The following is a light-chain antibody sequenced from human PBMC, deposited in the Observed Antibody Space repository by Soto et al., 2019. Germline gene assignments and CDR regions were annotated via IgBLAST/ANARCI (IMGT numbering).Light chain of an antibody. CDR3: QQRSNWTPLT. J-gene: IGKJ4*01. V-gene: IGKV3-11*01. Sequence: EIVLPQSPATLSLSPGERATLSCRASQSVSSYLAWYQQKPGQAPRLLIYDASNRATGIPARFSGSGSGTDFTLTISSLEPEDFAVYYCQQRSNWTPLTFGGGTKVEIK. CDR2: DAS. CDR1: QSVSSY.